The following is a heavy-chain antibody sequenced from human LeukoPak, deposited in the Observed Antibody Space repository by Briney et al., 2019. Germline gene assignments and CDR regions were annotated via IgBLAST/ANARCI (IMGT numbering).Heavy chain of an antibody. J-gene: IGHJ4*02. D-gene: IGHD5-12*01. Sequence: GGSLRLSCAASGFTFSSYAMSWVRQAPGKGLEWVSAISGSCGSTYYADSVKGRFTISRDNSKNTLYLQMNSLRAEDTAVYYCAKDNGGYSGYDYWGAFDYWGQGTLVTVSS. V-gene: IGHV3-23*01. CDR2: ISGSCGST. CDR3: AKDNGGYSGYDYWGAFDY. CDR1: GFTFSSYA.